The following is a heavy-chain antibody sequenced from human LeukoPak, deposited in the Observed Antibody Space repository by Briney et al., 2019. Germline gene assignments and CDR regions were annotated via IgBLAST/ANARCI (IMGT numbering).Heavy chain of an antibody. Sequence: ASVKVSCKASGGTFSSYAISWVRQAPGQGLEWMGGIIPIFGTANYAQKFQGRVTITADESTSTAYMELSSLRSEDTAVYYCARTEIVGDYYYYMDVWGKGTTVTVSS. CDR3: ARTEIVGDYYYYMDV. CDR1: GGTFSSYA. D-gene: IGHD1-26*01. V-gene: IGHV1-69*01. J-gene: IGHJ6*03. CDR2: IIPIFGTA.